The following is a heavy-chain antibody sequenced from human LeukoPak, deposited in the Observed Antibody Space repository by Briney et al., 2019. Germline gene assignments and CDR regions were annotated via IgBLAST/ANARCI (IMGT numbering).Heavy chain of an antibody. Sequence: ASVKVSCKASGYTFSDYYMHWVRQAPGQGLEWMGWINPNIGGTKYAQKFQGRVTMTRDTSISTAYMELSRLRSDDTAVYYCGRDLKPNWGYYFDYWGQGTLVTVSS. CDR3: GRDLKPNWGYYFDY. V-gene: IGHV1-2*02. CDR1: GYTFSDYY. CDR2: INPNIGGT. J-gene: IGHJ4*02. D-gene: IGHD7-27*01.